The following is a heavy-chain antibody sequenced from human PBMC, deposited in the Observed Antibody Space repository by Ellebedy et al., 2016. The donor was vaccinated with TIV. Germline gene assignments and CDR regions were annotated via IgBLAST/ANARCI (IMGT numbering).Heavy chain of an antibody. V-gene: IGHV3-23*01. J-gene: IGHJ3*01. CDR3: VREGYTSGHCGAFNV. CDR1: GFTFDTSV. D-gene: IGHD5-18*01. Sequence: GESLKISCAASGFTFDTSVMSWVRQAPGGGLDWVSTIASLGDSTHYPDPVRGRFIISRDNSKNTVDLQMSSLRADDTAVYYCVREGYTSGHCGAFNVWGQGTMVTVSS. CDR2: IASLGDST.